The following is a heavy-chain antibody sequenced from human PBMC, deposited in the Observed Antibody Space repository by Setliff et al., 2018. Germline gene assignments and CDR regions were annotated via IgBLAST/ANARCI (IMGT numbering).Heavy chain of an antibody. CDR2: IKQDGSEK. D-gene: IGHD3-3*01. J-gene: IGHJ6*03. CDR1: GFTFSSYG. Sequence: PGGSLRLSCAASGFTFSSYGMHWVRQAPGKGLEWVANIKQDGSEKYYVDSVKGRFTISRDNAKNSLYLQMNSLRAEDTAVYYCARGPTIFGAIYYMDVWGKGTTVTVSS. CDR3: ARGPTIFGAIYYMDV. V-gene: IGHV3-7*01.